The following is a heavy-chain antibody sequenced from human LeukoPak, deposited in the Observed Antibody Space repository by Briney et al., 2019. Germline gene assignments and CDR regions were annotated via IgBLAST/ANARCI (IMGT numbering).Heavy chain of an antibody. D-gene: IGHD5-24*01. CDR2: ISYDGSKK. CDR3: ARGRDGYNSGWFDP. J-gene: IGHJ5*02. Sequence: PGGSLRLSCAASGFTFSSFAIHWVRQAPGKGLEWVTVISYDGSKKYYADSVKGRFIISRDNSKNTLYLQTSSLRTDDTAVYYCARGRDGYNSGWFDPWGQGILVTVSS. CDR1: GFTFSSFA. V-gene: IGHV3-30-3*01.